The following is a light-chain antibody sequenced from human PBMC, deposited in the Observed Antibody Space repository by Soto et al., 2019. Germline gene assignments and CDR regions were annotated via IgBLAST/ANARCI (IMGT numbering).Light chain of an antibody. CDR1: TGAVTSGHY. CDR3: LLSYSGADVV. J-gene: IGLJ2*01. Sequence: QAVVTQEPSLTVSPGGTVTLTCGSSTGAVTSGHYPYWFQQKPGQAPKTLIYDTSNKHSWTPARFSGSLLGGKAALTLSGAQPEDEAEYFCLLSYSGADVVLGG. CDR2: DTS. V-gene: IGLV7-46*01.